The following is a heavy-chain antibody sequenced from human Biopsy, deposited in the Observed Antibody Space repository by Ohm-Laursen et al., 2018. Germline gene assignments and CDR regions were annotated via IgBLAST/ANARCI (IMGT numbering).Heavy chain of an antibody. Sequence: SLRLSCSASGFTFNDYAMHWVRQAPGKGLEWVPGISWNSNNIVYADSVKGRFTISRDNARNSLYLQIKSLRTEDTAFYYCAKDTFADLRGPSGWYGVDYWGQGTMVTVSS. J-gene: IGHJ4*02. CDR2: ISWNSNNI. CDR1: GFTFNDYA. CDR3: AKDTFADLRGPSGWYGVDY. V-gene: IGHV3-9*01. D-gene: IGHD6-19*01.